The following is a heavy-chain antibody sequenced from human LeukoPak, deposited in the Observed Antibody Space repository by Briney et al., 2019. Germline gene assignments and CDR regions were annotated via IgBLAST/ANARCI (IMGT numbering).Heavy chain of an antibody. Sequence: SETLSLTCTVSGGSISSYYWNWVRQPPGKELEWIGYIYYSGSTNYNPSLKSRVTISVDTSKNQFYLKLSSVTAADTAVYYCAREVASSGVFDYWGQGTLVTVSS. V-gene: IGHV4-59*01. CDR2: IYYSGST. CDR1: GGSISSYY. CDR3: AREVASSGVFDY. J-gene: IGHJ4*02. D-gene: IGHD6-19*01.